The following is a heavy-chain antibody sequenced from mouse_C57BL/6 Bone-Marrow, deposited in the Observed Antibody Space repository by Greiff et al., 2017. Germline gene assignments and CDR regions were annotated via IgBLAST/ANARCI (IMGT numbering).Heavy chain of an antibody. V-gene: IGHV5-12*01. D-gene: IGHD2-5*01. J-gene: IGHJ3*01. CDR2: ISNGGGST. CDR3: ARFYYSNPWFAY. Sequence: EVHLVESGGGLVQPGGSLKLSCAASGFTFSDYYMYWVRQTPEKRLEWVAYISNGGGSTYYPDTVKGRFTISRDNAKNTLYLQMSRLKSEDTAMYYCARFYYSNPWFAYWGQGTLVTVSA. CDR1: GFTFSDYY.